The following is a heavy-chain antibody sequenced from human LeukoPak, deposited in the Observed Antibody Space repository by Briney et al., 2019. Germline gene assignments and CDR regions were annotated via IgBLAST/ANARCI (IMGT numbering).Heavy chain of an antibody. CDR1: GGSISSGGYY. J-gene: IGHJ4*02. CDR2: IYYSGST. Sequence: SSETLSLTRTVSGGSISSGGYYWSWIRQHPGKGLEWIGYIYYSGSTYYNPSLKSRVTISVDTSKNQFSLKLSSVTAADTAVYYCARSTYGDYDYWGQGTLVTVSS. CDR3: ARSTYGDYDY. D-gene: IGHD4-17*01. V-gene: IGHV4-31*03.